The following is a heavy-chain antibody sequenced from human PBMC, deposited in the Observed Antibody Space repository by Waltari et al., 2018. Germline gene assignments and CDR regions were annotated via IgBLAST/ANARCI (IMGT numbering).Heavy chain of an antibody. Sequence: QVQLVASGGGVVQPGRSLRLSCTGSGFTFSRYALHWVRQAPGKGLEGVAVISYDENNRHYANSVKGRFTISRDNSKSTLYLQMVSLSAEDTAIYYCARDALGDYSNWFDPWGQGTRVTVSS. V-gene: IGHV3-30*01. CDR3: ARDALGDYSNWFDP. J-gene: IGHJ5*02. CDR1: GFTFSRYA. CDR2: ISYDENNR. D-gene: IGHD4-17*01.